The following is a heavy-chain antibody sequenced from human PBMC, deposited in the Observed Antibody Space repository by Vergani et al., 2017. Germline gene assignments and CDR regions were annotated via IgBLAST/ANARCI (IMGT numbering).Heavy chain of an antibody. J-gene: IGHJ4*02. CDR3: ARLGLVRGLNYFDY. CDR2: ISAYNGNT. V-gene: IGHV1-18*01. CDR1: GGTFSSYT. Sequence: QVQLVQSGAEVKKPGSSVKVSCKASGGTFSSYTISWVRQAPGQGLEWMGWISAYNGNTNYAQKLQGRVTMTTDTSTSTAYMELRSLRSDDTAVYYCARLGLVRGLNYFDYWGQGTLVTVSS. D-gene: IGHD6-6*01.